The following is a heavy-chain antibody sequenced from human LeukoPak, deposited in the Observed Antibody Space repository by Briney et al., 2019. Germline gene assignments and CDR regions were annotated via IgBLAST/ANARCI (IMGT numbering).Heavy chain of an antibody. V-gene: IGHV3-30*02. CDR3: AKAMGGSGSYFGYYYMDV. D-gene: IGHD3-10*01. CDR2: IRYDGSNK. CDR1: GFTFSSYG. J-gene: IGHJ6*03. Sequence: PGGSLRLSCAASGFTFSSYGMHWVRQAPGKGLEWVAFIRYDGSNKYYADSVKGRFTISRDNSKNTLYLQMNSLRAEDTAVYYCAKAMGGSGSYFGYYYMDVWGKGTTVTISS.